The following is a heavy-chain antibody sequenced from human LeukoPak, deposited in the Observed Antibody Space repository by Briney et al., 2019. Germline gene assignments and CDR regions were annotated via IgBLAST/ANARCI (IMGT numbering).Heavy chain of an antibody. V-gene: IGHV3-48*03. J-gene: IGHJ4*02. CDR3: ARSIYGGNPPFNY. D-gene: IGHD4-23*01. CDR2: IGTSGSSI. CDR1: GFTFSSYE. Sequence: GGSLRLSCAASGFTFSSYEMIWVRQAPGKGLEWVSYIGTSGSSIYYADSVKDRFTISRDNAKNSLYLQMNSLRAEDTAVYYCARSIYGGNPPFNYWGQGTLVTVSS.